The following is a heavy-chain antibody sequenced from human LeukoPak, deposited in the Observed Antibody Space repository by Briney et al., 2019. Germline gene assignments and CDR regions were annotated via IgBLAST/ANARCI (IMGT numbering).Heavy chain of an antibody. V-gene: IGHV3-30-3*01. CDR1: GFTFNTYA. CDR3: ARNLSTKYSSAY. J-gene: IGHJ4*02. CDR2: ISWNADTT. D-gene: IGHD2/OR15-2a*01. Sequence: GRSLRLSCAASGFTFNTYAIHWARQAPGKGLEWVAFISWNADTTYYADSVKGRFTISRDDSKNTVYLQMNSLKAEDTALYYCARNLSTKYSSAYWSQGTLVTVSS.